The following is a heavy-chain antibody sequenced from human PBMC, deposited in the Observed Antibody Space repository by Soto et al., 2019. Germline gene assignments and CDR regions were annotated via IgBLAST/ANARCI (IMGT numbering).Heavy chain of an antibody. CDR1: GFSFRGSW. D-gene: IGHD3-10*01. Sequence: EVQLVESGGGLVQPGGSLRLSCGASGFSFRGSWMAWVRQAPGKRLEWVANLNQDESEKYYVDSVKGRFTISRDNTMNSVSLQMNNLRGEDTAVYYCVRDYYGYFNYWGQGTLVTVSS. CDR3: VRDYYGYFNY. CDR2: LNQDESEK. J-gene: IGHJ4*02. V-gene: IGHV3-7*01.